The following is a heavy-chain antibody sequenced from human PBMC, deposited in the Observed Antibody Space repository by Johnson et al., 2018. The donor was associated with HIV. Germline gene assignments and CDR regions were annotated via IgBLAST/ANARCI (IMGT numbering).Heavy chain of an antibody. CDR1: GFTFSSYG. CDR3: TTYATMITMYVEIKGGAFDI. Sequence: QVQLVESGGGVVQPGRTLRLSCAASGFTFSSYGMHWVRQAPGKGLEWVAVIWSEGSNKYYADSVKGGFTISRDNSKNTLYLKMNSLTTEDTAVYYCTTYATMITMYVEIKGGAFDIWGQGTMVTVSS. J-gene: IGHJ3*02. V-gene: IGHV3-33*01. D-gene: IGHD3-16*01. CDR2: IWSEGSNK.